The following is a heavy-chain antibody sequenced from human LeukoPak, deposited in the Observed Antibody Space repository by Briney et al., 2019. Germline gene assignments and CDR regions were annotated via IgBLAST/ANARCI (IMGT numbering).Heavy chain of an antibody. V-gene: IGHV1-46*03. D-gene: IGHD4-17*01. CDR3: SRVDIYGDPTYFDY. J-gene: IGHJ4*02. CDR2: INPSGGST. Sequence: ASVKVSCKASGYTFTDYYIHWVRQAPGQGLEWMGIINPSGGSTNYVQKFQGRVTMTRDTSTSIVYMELSSLRSEDTAVYYCSRVDIYGDPTYFDYWGQGTLVIVSS. CDR1: GYTFTDYY.